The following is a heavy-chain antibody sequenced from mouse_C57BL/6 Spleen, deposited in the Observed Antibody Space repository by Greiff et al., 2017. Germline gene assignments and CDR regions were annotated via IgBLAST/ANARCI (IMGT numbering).Heavy chain of an antibody. D-gene: IGHD3-3*01. J-gene: IGHJ2*01. V-gene: IGHV5-16*01. Sequence: EVHLVESEGVLVQPGSSMKLSCTASGFTFSDSYMAWVRQVPEKGLEWVANINYDGSSTYYLDSLKSRFIISRDNAKNILYLQMSSLKSEDTATYYCARLGNYFDYWGQGTTLTVSS. CDR1: GFTFSDSY. CDR2: INYDGSST. CDR3: ARLGNYFDY.